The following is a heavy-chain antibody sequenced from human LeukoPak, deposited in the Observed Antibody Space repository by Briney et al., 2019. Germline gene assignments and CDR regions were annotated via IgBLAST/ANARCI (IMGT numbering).Heavy chain of an antibody. D-gene: IGHD2-15*01. V-gene: IGHV3-53*01. CDR3: AKNGDRGAYCSGGSCYPYYYYYMDV. CDR1: GFTVSSNY. CDR2: IYSGGST. Sequence: PGGSLRLSCAASGFTVSSNYMSWVRQAPGKGLEWVSVIYSGGSTYHADSVKGRFTISRDNSKNTLFLQVNSLRAEDTAIYYCAKNGDRGAYCSGGSCYPYYYYYMDVWGRGTTVTISS. J-gene: IGHJ6*03.